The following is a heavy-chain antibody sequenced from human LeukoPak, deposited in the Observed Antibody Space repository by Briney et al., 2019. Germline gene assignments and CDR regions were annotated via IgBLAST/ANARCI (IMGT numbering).Heavy chain of an antibody. Sequence: PSETLSLTCTVSGGSISSYYWSGIRQPAGKGLEWSGRIYTSGSTNYNPSLKSRVTMSVDTSKNQFSLKLSSVTAADTAVYYCARDPGYSSPWYFDLWGRGTLVTVSS. J-gene: IGHJ2*01. CDR2: IYTSGST. CDR1: GGSISSYY. CDR3: ARDPGYSSPWYFDL. V-gene: IGHV4-4*07. D-gene: IGHD5-18*01.